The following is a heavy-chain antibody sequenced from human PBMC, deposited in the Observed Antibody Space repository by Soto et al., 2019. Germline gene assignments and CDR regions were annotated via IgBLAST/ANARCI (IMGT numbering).Heavy chain of an antibody. Sequence: QLQLVESGGGVVQPGGSLRLSCVASGFTFSSFSVHWVRQAPGKGLESLALISYDGSSKYNADSVKGRFTISRENSNNTLYLQLSSLRPEDTAVYYCARTTAVAGTPEFDYWGQGALVTVSS. CDR3: ARTTAVAGTPEFDY. J-gene: IGHJ4*02. D-gene: IGHD6-19*01. CDR2: ISYDGSSK. CDR1: GFTFSSFS. V-gene: IGHV3-30-3*01.